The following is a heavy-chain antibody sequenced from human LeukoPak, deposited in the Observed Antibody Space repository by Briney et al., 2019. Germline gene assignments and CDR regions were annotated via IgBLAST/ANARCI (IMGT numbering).Heavy chain of an antibody. CDR3: ARDEVAYCSGGSCYSTWFDP. V-gene: IGHV3-21*06. J-gene: IGHJ5*02. Sequence: PGGSLRLSCAASGFTFSSYSMNWVRQAPGKGLEWVSSISSSSSYIYYAGSVKGRFTISRDNAKNSLYLQMNSLRAEDTAVYYCARDEVAYCSGGSCYSTWFDPWGQGTLVTVSS. CDR1: GFTFSSYS. CDR2: ISSSSSYI. D-gene: IGHD2-15*01.